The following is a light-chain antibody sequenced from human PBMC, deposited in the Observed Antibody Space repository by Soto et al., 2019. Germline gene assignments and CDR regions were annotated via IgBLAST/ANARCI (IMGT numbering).Light chain of an antibody. CDR2: DAS. V-gene: IGKV3-11*01. Sequence: ETVLTQSPATLSLSPGERATLSCRASQSISSYLIWYQQKPGQAPRLLIYDASSMATGIPARFSGSGSGTDFTLTISSLEPEDFAVYYCQQRGNWPLTFGGGTKVEI. J-gene: IGKJ4*01. CDR1: QSISSY. CDR3: QQRGNWPLT.